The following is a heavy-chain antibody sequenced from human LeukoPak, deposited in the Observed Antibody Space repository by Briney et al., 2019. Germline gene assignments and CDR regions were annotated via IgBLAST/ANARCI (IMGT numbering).Heavy chain of an antibody. D-gene: IGHD6-13*01. J-gene: IGHJ6*02. CDR3: AREVQQPYYGMDV. CDR1: GGSISNYY. CDR2: IYYSGST. V-gene: IGHV4-59*01. Sequence: ETLSLTCTVSGGSISNYYWSWIRQPPGKGLEWIGYIYYSGSTNYNPSLKSRVTISVDTSKNQFSLKLSSVTAADTAVYYCAREVQQPYYGMDVWGQGTTVTVSS.